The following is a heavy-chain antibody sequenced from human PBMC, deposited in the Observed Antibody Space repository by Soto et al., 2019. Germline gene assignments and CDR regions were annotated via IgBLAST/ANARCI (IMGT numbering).Heavy chain of an antibody. CDR2: IYWDDHK. V-gene: IGHV2-5*02. Sequence: QITLKESVPTLVKPTQTLTLTCTFSGFSLSTSGVGVGWIRQPPGKDLDWLALIYWDDHKRYNPSLKSRLTITKDTSKNKVVLTMTNMDPVDTATYFCAHRLRSSSWVNNWFDPWGQGTLVTVSS. D-gene: IGHD6-13*01. J-gene: IGHJ5*02. CDR3: AHRLRSSSWVNNWFDP. CDR1: GFSLSTSGVG.